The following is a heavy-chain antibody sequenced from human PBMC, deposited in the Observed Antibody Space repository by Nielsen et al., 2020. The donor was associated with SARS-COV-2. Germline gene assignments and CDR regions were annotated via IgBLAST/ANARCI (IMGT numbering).Heavy chain of an antibody. V-gene: IGHV5-51*01. CDR1: GYSFTSYW. CDR3: ARHEGELGDGYSVDY. J-gene: IGHJ4*02. D-gene: IGHD5-24*01. Sequence: KVSCKGSGYSFTSYWIGWVRQMPGKGLEWMGIIYPGDSDTRYSPPFQGQVTISADKSISTAYLQWSSLRASDTAMYYCARHEGELGDGYSVDYWGQGTLVTVSS. CDR2: IYPGDSDT.